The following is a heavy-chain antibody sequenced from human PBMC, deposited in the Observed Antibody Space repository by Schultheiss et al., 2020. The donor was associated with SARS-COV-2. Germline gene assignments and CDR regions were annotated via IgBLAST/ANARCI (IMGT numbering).Heavy chain of an antibody. J-gene: IGHJ4*02. CDR1: GFTFRNYA. Sequence: GGSLRLSCAASGFTFRNYAFHWARQAPGKGLEWVGVISYDGSNQYYADSVKGRFTVSRDNFKNTVYLQMNSLRAEDTAVYYCARDLRNCLDYWGQGTLVTVSS. CDR3: ARDLRNCLDY. CDR2: ISYDGSNQ. V-gene: IGHV3-30-3*01. D-gene: IGHD1-7*01.